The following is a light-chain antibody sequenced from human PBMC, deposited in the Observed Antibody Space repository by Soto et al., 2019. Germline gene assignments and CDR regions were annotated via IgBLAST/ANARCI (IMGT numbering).Light chain of an antibody. Sequence: QLVLTQSPSASASLGASVKLTCTLSSGHSSYAIAWHQQQPEKDPRYLMKLNSDGSHSKGDVIPDRFSGSSSGAERYVNISDIQSEDEADYYCQTWGTGPAVFGGGTQLTVL. CDR3: QTWGTGPAV. J-gene: IGLJ7*01. CDR1: SGHSSYA. CDR2: LNSDGSH. V-gene: IGLV4-69*01.